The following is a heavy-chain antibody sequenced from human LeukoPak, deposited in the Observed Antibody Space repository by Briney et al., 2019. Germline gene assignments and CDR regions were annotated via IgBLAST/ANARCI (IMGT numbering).Heavy chain of an antibody. CDR1: GGSFSGYY. D-gene: IGHD2-21*01. V-gene: IGHV4-34*01. Sequence: SETLSLTCAVYGGSFSGYYWSWIRQPPGKGLEWIGEINHSGSTYYNPSLKSRVTISVDTSKNQFSLKLSSVTAADTAVYYCAVVARGFDYWGQGTLVTVSS. CDR3: AVVARGFDY. J-gene: IGHJ4*02. CDR2: INHSGST.